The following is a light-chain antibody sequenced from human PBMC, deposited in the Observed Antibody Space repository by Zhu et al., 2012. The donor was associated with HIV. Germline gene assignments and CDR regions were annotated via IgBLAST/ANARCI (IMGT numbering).Light chain of an antibody. Sequence: EIVLTQSPGTLSLSPGERATLSCRASQSVSSSYLAWYQQKPGQPPSLLIYEASSRATGIPDRFSGSGSGTDFTLTISRLEPEDFAVYYCQQYGSSPYTFGQGTKLEIK. V-gene: IGKV3-20*01. CDR2: EAS. CDR1: QSVSSSY. CDR3: QQYGSSPYT. J-gene: IGKJ2*01.